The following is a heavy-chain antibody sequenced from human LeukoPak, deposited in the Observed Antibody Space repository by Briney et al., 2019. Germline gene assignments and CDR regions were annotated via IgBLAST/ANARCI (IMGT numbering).Heavy chain of an antibody. J-gene: IGHJ1*01. CDR3: ARQYQCSSTSCYGYFQH. Sequence: ASVKVSCKASGSTFTGYYMHWVRQTPGQGLEWMGIINPSGGSTSYAQKFQGRVTMTRDTSTSTVYMELSSLRSEDTAVYYCARQYQCSSTSCYGYFQHWGQGTLVTVSS. D-gene: IGHD2-2*01. V-gene: IGHV1-46*03. CDR1: GSTFTGYY. CDR2: INPSGGST.